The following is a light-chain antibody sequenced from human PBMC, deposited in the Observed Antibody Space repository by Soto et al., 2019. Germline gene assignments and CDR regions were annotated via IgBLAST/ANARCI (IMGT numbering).Light chain of an antibody. J-gene: IGKJ5*01. V-gene: IGKV3-20*01. CDR3: QHYGNSPLT. CDR2: GAS. CDR1: QSVSSSQ. Sequence: EIVMTQSPGTLSLSPGEGATLSCRAGQSVSSSQLALYQQKPGQAPRLLVYGASSRATGIPERFSGSVSETDFTLSISRLEPEDFAVYYCQHYGNSPLTFGQGTRLRL.